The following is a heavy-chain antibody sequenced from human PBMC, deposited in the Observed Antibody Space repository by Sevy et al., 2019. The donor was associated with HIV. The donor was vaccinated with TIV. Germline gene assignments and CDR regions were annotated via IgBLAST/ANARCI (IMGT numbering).Heavy chain of an antibody. J-gene: IGHJ5*02. Sequence: ASVKVSCKASGYNFYIHWVRQAPGQGLEWMGRVTPNSGATTYAQRIQGRVAMTMDTSISTAYMELSGLKSDDTAIYYCAGQSLGWYNWFDPWGQGTLVTVSS. CDR2: VTPNSGAT. CDR3: AGQSLGWYNWFDP. CDR1: GYNFY. V-gene: IGHV1-2*06. D-gene: IGHD6-19*01.